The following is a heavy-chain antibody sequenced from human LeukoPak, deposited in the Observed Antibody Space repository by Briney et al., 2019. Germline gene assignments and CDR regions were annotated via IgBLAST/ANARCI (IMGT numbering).Heavy chain of an antibody. V-gene: IGHV4-4*07. J-gene: IGHJ5*02. CDR3: ARLTGTLTRFRWFDP. Sequence: SETLSLTCTVSGGSINSYWSWIRQPAGKGLEWIGRISGSGTITYNPALQSRLSISIDTSKNQFSLKLMSVTAADTVVYYCARLTGTLTRFRWFDPWGQGTLVTVSS. D-gene: IGHD1-1*01. CDR2: ISGSGTI. CDR1: GGSINSY.